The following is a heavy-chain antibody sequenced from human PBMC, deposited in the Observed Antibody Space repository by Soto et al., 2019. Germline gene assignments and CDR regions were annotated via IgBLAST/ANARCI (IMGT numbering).Heavy chain of an antibody. D-gene: IGHD6-13*01. CDR1: GFAFRSHA. V-gene: IGHV3-30*14. Sequence: GGSLRLACTASGFAFRSHAMQWVRQAPGKGLEWVAVISSDGATKYVADSLKGRFTISRDNFESTMSLQMNNLRPEDTALYYCARSSVHIAAAGRLDLWGPGTLVTVSS. CDR3: ARSSVHIAAAGRLDL. J-gene: IGHJ4*02. CDR2: ISSDGATK.